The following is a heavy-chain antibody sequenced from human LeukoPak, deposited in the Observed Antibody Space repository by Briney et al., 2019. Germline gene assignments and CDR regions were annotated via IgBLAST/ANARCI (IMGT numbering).Heavy chain of an antibody. D-gene: IGHD6-19*01. Sequence: GGSLRLSCAASGFNFNNYWMSWLRQAPGKGLEWVANIKDDGSEEYYVDSVKGRFTISRDNAKNSPYLQMNSLRAGDTALYYCAKDSTWGIAVAGTTPFDYWGQGTLVTVSS. J-gene: IGHJ4*02. CDR1: GFNFNNYW. CDR3: AKDSTWGIAVAGTTPFDY. CDR2: IKDDGSEE. V-gene: IGHV3-7*03.